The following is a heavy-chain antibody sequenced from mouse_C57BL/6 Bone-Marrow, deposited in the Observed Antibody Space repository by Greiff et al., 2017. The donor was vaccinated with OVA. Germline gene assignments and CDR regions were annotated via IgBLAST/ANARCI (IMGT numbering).Heavy chain of an antibody. V-gene: IGHV2-2*01. CDR3: ASPTRFAWFAD. CDR1: GFSLTSYG. D-gene: IGHD2-10*01. J-gene: IGHJ3*01. CDR2: IWSGGST. Sequence: VQRVESGPGLVQPSQSLSISCTVSGFSLTSYGVHWVRQSPGQGLEWLGVIWSGGSTDYNAAFISRLSISKDNSKSQVFFKMNSLQADDTAIYYCASPTRFAWFADWGQGTLVTVSA.